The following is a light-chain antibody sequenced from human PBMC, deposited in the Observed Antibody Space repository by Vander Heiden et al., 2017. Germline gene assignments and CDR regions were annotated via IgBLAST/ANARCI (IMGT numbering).Light chain of an antibody. J-gene: IGLJ3*02. CDR1: SLRSYY. V-gene: IGLV3-19*01. CDR3: NYPDSSGNHVV. CDR2: GKN. Sequence: SSELTQDPAVSVALGQTVRITCQGDSLRSYYASWYQQKPGQAPVRVIVGKNNRPSGIPDRFSGYSSGNTASSKTTGAQAEEEADDYCNYPDSSGNHVVFGGGTKLTVL.